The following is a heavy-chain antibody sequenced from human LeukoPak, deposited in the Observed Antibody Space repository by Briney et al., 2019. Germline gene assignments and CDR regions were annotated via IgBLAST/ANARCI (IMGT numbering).Heavy chain of an antibody. CDR1: GFTFRDYY. D-gene: IGHD3-22*01. Sequence: PGGSLRLSCAASGFTFRDYYMSWIRQAPGKGLEWVSGISWNSGSIGYADSVKGRFTISRNNAKNSLYLQMNSLRAEDTALYYCAKDILTYYYDSSGYYGGLIAWGQGTMVTVSS. CDR3: AKDILTYYYDSSGYYGGLIA. J-gene: IGHJ3*01. CDR2: ISWNSGSI. V-gene: IGHV3-9*01.